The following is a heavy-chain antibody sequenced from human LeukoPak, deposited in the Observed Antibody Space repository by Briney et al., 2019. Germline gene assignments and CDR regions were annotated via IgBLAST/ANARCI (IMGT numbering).Heavy chain of an antibody. CDR1: GGSFSGYY. CDR2: INHSGST. V-gene: IGHV4-34*01. CDR3: ARARVQSLSGWYNYYGMDV. J-gene: IGHJ6*02. D-gene: IGHD6-19*01. Sequence: SETLSLTCAVYGGSFSGYYWSWIRQPPGKGLEWIGEINHSGSTNYNPSLKSRVTISVYTSKNQFSLKLSSVTAADTAVYYCARARVQSLSGWYNYYGMDVWGQGTTVTVSS.